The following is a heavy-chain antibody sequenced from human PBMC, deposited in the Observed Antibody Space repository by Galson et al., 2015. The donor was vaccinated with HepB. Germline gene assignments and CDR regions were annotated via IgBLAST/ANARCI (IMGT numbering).Heavy chain of an antibody. J-gene: IGHJ4*02. CDR3: ARVSSSGWPQRLFGY. D-gene: IGHD6-19*01. CDR2: INPNSGGT. V-gene: IGHV1-2*02. Sequence: SVKVSCKASGYTFTGYYMHWVRQAPGQGLEWMGWINPNSGGTNYAQKFQGRVTMTRDTSISTAYMELSRLRSDDTAVYYCARVSSSGWPQRLFGYWSQGTLVTVSS. CDR1: GYTFTGYY.